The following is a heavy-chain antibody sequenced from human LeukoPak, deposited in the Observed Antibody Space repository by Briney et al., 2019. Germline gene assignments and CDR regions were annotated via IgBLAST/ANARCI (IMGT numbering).Heavy chain of an antibody. CDR3: ASTFPYCSDDDCAL. D-gene: IGHD2-15*01. Sequence: GGSLRLSCAASGFTFSSYAMSWVRQAPGKGLEWVSAVSGGGGSTYYADSVKGRFTISRDNSKNTLDLQMNNLRAEDTAVYYCASTFPYCSDDDCALGGQGTLVTVSS. CDR2: VSGGGGST. CDR1: GFTFSSYA. J-gene: IGHJ1*01. V-gene: IGHV3-23*01.